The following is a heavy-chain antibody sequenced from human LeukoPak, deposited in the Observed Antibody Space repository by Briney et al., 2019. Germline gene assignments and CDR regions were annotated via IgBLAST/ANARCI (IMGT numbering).Heavy chain of an antibody. CDR3: ARRRSSGYLDY. D-gene: IGHD3-22*01. CDR1: GFTFSSYS. J-gene: IGHJ4*02. CDR2: ISSSSSYI. V-gene: IGHV3-21*01. Sequence: PGGSLRLSCSASGFTFSSYSMNWVRQALGKGLGWGSSISSSSSYIYYADSVKGRFTISRDNAKNSLYLQMNSLRAEDTAVYYCARRRSSGYLDYWGQGTLVTVSS.